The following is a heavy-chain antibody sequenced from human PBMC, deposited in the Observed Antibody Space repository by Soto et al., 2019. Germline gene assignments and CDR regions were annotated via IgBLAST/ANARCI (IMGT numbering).Heavy chain of an antibody. J-gene: IGHJ6*02. CDR1: GYTFTSYG. D-gene: IGHD2-2*02. CDR2: ISAYNGNT. CDR3: AREGYCSSTSCYIAIYYYGMDV. Sequence: ASVKVSCKASGYTFTSYGISWVRPAPGQGLEWMGWISAYNGNTNYAQKLQGRVTMTTDTSTSTAYMELRSLRSDDTAVYYCAREGYCSSTSCYIAIYYYGMDVWGQGTTVTVSS. V-gene: IGHV1-18*04.